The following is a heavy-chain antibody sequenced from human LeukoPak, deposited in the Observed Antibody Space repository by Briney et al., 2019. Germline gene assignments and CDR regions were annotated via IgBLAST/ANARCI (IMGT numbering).Heavy chain of an antibody. J-gene: IGHJ5*02. CDR2: IYYSGST. CDR3: ARGYYDFWSGYPNWFDP. D-gene: IGHD3-3*01. CDR1: GGSISSSSYY. V-gene: IGHV4-39*07. Sequence: SETLSLTCTVSGGSISSSSYYWGWIRQPPGKGLEWIGSIYYSGSTYYNPSLESRVTISVDTSKNQFSLKLSSVTAADTAVYYCARGYYDFWSGYPNWFDPWGQGTLVTVSS.